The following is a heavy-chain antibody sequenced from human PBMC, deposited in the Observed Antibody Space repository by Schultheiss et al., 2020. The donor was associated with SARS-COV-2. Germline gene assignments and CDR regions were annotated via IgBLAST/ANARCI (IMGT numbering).Heavy chain of an antibody. J-gene: IGHJ4*02. CDR1: GFSLSTSGMR. CDR2: IYWDDDK. Sequence: SGPTLVKPTQTLTLTCTFSGFSLSTSGMRVSWIRQPPGKALEWLALIYWDDDKRYSPSLKSRLTITKDTSKNQVVLTMTNMDPVDTATYYCAHSAYDYVWGSYRQYYFDYWGQGTLVTVSS. V-gene: IGHV2-5*08. D-gene: IGHD3-16*02. CDR3: AHSAYDYVWGSYRQYYFDY.